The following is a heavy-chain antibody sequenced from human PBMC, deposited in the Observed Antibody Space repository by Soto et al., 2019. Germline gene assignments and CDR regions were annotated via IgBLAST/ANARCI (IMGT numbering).Heavy chain of an antibody. D-gene: IGHD3-3*01. J-gene: IGHJ6*02. CDR1: GYTFTSYG. V-gene: IGHV1-18*01. CDR2: ISAYNGKT. CDR3: PRCNYDFWSGYYPYYYYYYGMDV. Sequence: ASVKVSCKASGYTFTSYGISWVRQAPGQGLEWMGWISAYNGKTNYAQKLQGRVTMTTDTSTSTAYMELRSLRSDDKAVYYCPRCNYDFWSGYYPYYYYYYGMDVWGQGTTVTVSS.